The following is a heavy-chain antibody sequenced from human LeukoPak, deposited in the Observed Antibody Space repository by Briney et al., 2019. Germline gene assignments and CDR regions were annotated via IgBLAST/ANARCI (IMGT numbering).Heavy chain of an antibody. D-gene: IGHD5-12*01. CDR1: GFTFSSYA. CDR2: ISYDGSNK. Sequence: GRSLRLSCVASGFTFSSYAMHWVRQAPGKGLEWVAVISYDGSNKYYADSVKGRFTISRDNSKNTLYLQMNSLRAEDTAVYYCTRDHSGQGNAYDIWGQGTMVTVSS. J-gene: IGHJ3*02. CDR3: TRDHSGQGNAYDI. V-gene: IGHV3-30-3*01.